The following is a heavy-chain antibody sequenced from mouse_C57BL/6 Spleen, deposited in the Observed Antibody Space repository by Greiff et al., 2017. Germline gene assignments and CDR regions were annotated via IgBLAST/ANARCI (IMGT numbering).Heavy chain of an antibody. Sequence: EVKLMESGPELVKPGASVKIPCKASGYTFTDYNMDWVKQSHGKSLEWIGDINPNNGGTIYNQKFKGKATLTVDKSSSTAYMELRSLTSEDTAVYYCARSGYDYDGGAWFAYWGQGTLVTVSA. CDR3: ARSGYDYDGGAWFAY. CDR2: INPNNGGT. CDR1: GYTFTDYN. V-gene: IGHV1-18*01. J-gene: IGHJ3*01. D-gene: IGHD2-4*01.